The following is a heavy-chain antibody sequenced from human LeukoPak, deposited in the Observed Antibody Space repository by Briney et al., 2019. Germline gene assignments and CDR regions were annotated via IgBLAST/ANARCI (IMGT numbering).Heavy chain of an antibody. J-gene: IGHJ4*02. Sequence: SGPTLVKPTQTLTLTCTFSGFSLSTSGVGVGWIRQPPGKALEWLAVIYWDDDKRYSPSLKSRLTITKDTSKNQVVLTMTNMDPVDTATYYCAHHLYGDYEVDYWGQGTLVTVSS. CDR3: AHHLYGDYEVDY. V-gene: IGHV2-5*02. CDR2: IYWDDDK. D-gene: IGHD4-17*01. CDR1: GFSLSTSGVG.